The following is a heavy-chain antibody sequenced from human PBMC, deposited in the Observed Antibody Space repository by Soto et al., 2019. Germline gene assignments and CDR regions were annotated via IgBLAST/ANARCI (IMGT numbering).Heavy chain of an antibody. CDR2: IYYSGST. D-gene: IGHD6-19*01. V-gene: IGHV4-59*01. Sequence: SETLSLTCTVSGGSIISYYWSWILQPPGKGLEWIGYIYYSGSTNYNPSLKSRVTISVDTSKNQFSLKLSSVTAADTAVYYCARGSRAVAGTQNYFDYWGQGTLVTVS. CDR3: ARGSRAVAGTQNYFDY. J-gene: IGHJ4*02. CDR1: GGSIISYY.